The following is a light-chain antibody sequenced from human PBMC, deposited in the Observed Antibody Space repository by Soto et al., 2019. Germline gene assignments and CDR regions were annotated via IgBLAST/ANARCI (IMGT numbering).Light chain of an antibody. V-gene: IGKV3-20*01. CDR1: QSVSSSD. CDR2: GAS. Sequence: EIVLTQSPGTLSLSPGDRATLSCRASQSVSSSDLAWYQQKPGQAPRLLIYGASTRSTGIPDRFSGSGSGSDFSLTMSILEPEDFSVYYCQNYGVLPFYTFGLGTQLEIK. J-gene: IGKJ2*01. CDR3: QNYGVLPFYT.